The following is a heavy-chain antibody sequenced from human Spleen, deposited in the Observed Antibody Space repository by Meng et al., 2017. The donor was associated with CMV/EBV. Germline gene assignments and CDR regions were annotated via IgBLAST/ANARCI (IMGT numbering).Heavy chain of an antibody. V-gene: IGHV1-18*04. CDR3: ARDGVSSGSYYY. J-gene: IGHJ4*02. Sequence: ASVKVSCKASGYSFTTHYMNWVRQAPGQGLEWMGWISAYNGNTNYAQKLQGRVTMTTDTSTSTAYMELRSLRSDDTAVYYCARDGVSSGSYYYWGQGTRVTVSS. CDR2: ISAYNGNT. CDR1: GYSFTTHY. D-gene: IGHD3-10*01.